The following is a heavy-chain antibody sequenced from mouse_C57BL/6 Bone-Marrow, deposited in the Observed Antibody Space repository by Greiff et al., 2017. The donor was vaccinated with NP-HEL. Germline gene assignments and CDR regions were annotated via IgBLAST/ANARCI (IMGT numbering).Heavy chain of an antibody. J-gene: IGHJ2*01. D-gene: IGHD2-4*01. CDR2: IDPENGDT. CDR1: GFNIKDDY. Sequence: VQLKESGAELVRPGASVKLSCTASGFNIKDDYMHWVKQRPEQGLEWIGWIDPENGDTEYASKFQGKATITADTSSNTAYLQLSSLTSEDTAVYYCTTEIYYDHYWGQGTTLTVSS. CDR3: TTEIYYDHY. V-gene: IGHV14-4*01.